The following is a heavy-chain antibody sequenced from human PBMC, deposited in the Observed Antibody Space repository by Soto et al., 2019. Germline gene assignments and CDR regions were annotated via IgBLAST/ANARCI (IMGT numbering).Heavy chain of an antibody. D-gene: IGHD3-3*01. J-gene: IGHJ6*04. CDR3: ARDRREEYYDFWSGGMDV. V-gene: IGHV3-66*01. CDR2: IYSGGST. Sequence: EVQLVESGGGLVQPGGSLRLSCAASEFTVSSNYMSWVRQAPGKGLEWVSVIYSGGSTYYADSVKGRFTISRDNSKNTLYLQMNSLRAEDTAVYYCARDRREEYYDFWSGGMDVWGKGTTVTVSS. CDR1: EFTVSSNY.